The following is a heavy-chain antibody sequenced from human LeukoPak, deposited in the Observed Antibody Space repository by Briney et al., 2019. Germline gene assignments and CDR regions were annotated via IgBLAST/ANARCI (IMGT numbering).Heavy chain of an antibody. D-gene: IGHD3-22*01. Sequence: GGSLRLSCAASGFTFSSYAMSWVRQAPREGLEWVSAIGGTNGRTYYADSVKGRFTISRDNSKNTLFLQMNSLRDEDTAVYYCAKHYYDSSGTPRYFDYGGQGTLVTVSS. J-gene: IGHJ4*02. V-gene: IGHV3-23*01. CDR3: AKHYYDSSGTPRYFDY. CDR2: IGGTNGRT. CDR1: GFTFSSYA.